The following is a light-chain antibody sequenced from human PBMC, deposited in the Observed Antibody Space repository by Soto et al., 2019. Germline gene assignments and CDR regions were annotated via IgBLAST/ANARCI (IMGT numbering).Light chain of an antibody. J-gene: IGKJ1*01. Sequence: IQMPQSPYTLSGSVGDRVTITCRASQTISSWLAWYQQKPGKAPKLLIYKASTLKSGVPSRFSGSGSGTEFTLTISSLQPDDFATYYCQLYNSYSEAFGQGANVDI. V-gene: IGKV1-5*03. CDR1: QTISSW. CDR3: QLYNSYSEA. CDR2: KAS.